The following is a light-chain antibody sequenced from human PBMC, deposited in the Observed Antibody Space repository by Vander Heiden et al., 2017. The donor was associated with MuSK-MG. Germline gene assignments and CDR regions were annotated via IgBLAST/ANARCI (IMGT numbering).Light chain of an antibody. V-gene: IGKV1-5*03. Sequence: DIQMTQSPSTLSAVVGDSVTITCRASQSISRRLALYQQKPGKAPKLLIYEASTLERGVPSRFSGSGSGTHFTLTVSNLQPDDFATYYCQRYDVFPWKFGPGTKVEFK. CDR3: QRYDVFPWK. J-gene: IGKJ1*01. CDR2: EAS. CDR1: QSISRR.